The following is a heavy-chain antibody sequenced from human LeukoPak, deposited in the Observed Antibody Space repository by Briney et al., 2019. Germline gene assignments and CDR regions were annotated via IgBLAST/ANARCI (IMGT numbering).Heavy chain of an antibody. CDR3: ATEWIVVTAIDD. J-gene: IGHJ4*02. Sequence: SETLSLTCTVSGGSLNSNTYYWGRIRQPPGKGLEWIGSIYYSGSTFYNPSLKSRVTISVDTSKNQFSLKLSSVTAADTAVYYCATEWIVVTAIDDWGQGTLVTVSS. V-gene: IGHV4-39*02. D-gene: IGHD3-22*01. CDR1: GGSLNSNTYY. CDR2: IYYSGST.